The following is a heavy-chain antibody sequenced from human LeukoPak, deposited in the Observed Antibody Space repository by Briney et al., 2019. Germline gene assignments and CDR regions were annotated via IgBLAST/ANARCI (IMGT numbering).Heavy chain of an antibody. CDR2: ISGSGGGT. V-gene: IGHV3-23*01. J-gene: IGHJ3*02. Sequence: HAGGSLRLSCAASGVTFSSYVMSWVRQAPGKRPEWVSGISGSGGGTYYADSVKGRFAISRDNSKNTLDLQMNSLRAEDTAVYYCVQEGPRGLAFDIWGQGTKVTVSS. CDR3: VQEGPRGLAFDI. CDR1: GVTFSSYV.